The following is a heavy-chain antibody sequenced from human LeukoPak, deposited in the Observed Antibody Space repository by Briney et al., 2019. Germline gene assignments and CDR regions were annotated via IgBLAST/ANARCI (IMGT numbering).Heavy chain of an antibody. Sequence: PSETLSLTCAVSGGSFSGYYWSWIRQPPGKGLEWIGEINHSGSTNYNPSLKSRVTISVDTSKNQFSLKLSSVTAADTAVYYCARRNYYYGSGNDYWGQGTLVTVSS. CDR3: ARRNYYYGSGNDY. V-gene: IGHV4-34*01. CDR2: INHSGST. D-gene: IGHD3-10*01. CDR1: GGSFSGYY. J-gene: IGHJ4*02.